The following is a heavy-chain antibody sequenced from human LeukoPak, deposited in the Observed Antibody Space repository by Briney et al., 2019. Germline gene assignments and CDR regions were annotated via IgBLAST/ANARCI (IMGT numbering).Heavy chain of an antibody. D-gene: IGHD3-22*01. CDR3: ARGTYYYDTSGYYSGGLGY. CDR2: ISHAGSDK. CDR1: GFTFSNNA. V-gene: IGHV3-30*04. Sequence: PGGSLRLSCAASGFTFSNNAMHWVRQAPGKGLECVAVISHAGSDKYYADSVKGRFIISRDNSENTLYLQMNSLRAEDTAVYYCARGTYYYDTSGYYSGGLGYWGQGTLVTVSS. J-gene: IGHJ4*02.